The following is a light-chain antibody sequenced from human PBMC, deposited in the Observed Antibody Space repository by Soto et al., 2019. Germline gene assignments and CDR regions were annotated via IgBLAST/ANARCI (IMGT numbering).Light chain of an antibody. CDR3: QKYSSVPV. Sequence: DIQMTQSPTSLSASVGDRVTITCRASQGIRNYVAWYQQIPGKAPKLLIYAASTLQPGIPSRFSGSGSGTDFTLTTNGLQPEDVSTYSCQKYSSVPVFGPGTKVEIK. V-gene: IGKV1-27*01. CDR1: QGIRNY. CDR2: AAS. J-gene: IGKJ3*01.